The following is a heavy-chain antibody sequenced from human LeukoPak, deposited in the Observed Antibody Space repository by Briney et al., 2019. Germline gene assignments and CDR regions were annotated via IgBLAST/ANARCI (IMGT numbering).Heavy chain of an antibody. D-gene: IGHD3-3*01. CDR3: ARESYDFWSGYYNYFDY. Sequence: GGSLRLSCAASGFTFDDYGMSWVRQAPGKGLEWVSGINWNGGSTGYADSVKGRFTISRDNAKNSLYLQMNSLRAEDTAVYYCARESYDFWSGYYNYFDYWGQGTLVTVSS. CDR1: GFTFDDYG. J-gene: IGHJ4*02. V-gene: IGHV3-20*04. CDR2: INWNGGST.